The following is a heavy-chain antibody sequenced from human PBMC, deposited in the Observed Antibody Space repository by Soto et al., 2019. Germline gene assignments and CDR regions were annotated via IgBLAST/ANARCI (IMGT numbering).Heavy chain of an antibody. CDR1: GFTFSSYA. Sequence: GGSLRLSCSASGFTFSSYAMHWVRQAPGKGLEYVSAISSNGGSTYYADSVKGRFTISRDNSKNTLYLQMSSLRAEDTAVYYCAKEIAASATPWLDPWGQGTLVTVSS. J-gene: IGHJ5*02. D-gene: IGHD6-13*01. CDR3: AKEIAASATPWLDP. V-gene: IGHV3-64D*08. CDR2: ISSNGGST.